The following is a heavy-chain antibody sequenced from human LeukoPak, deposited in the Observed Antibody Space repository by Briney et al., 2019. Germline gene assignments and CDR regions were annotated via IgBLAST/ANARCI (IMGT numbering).Heavy chain of an antibody. D-gene: IGHD1-26*01. Sequence: ASPKVSCTASGYTFSSSNINWGCQATGQRLEWIGWMNPNSGNTGYAQKVQGRVTMTSNTSKSTAYMELSSLRSEDTAVYYCARGLVGATSWGQGTLVAVSS. CDR1: GYTFSSSN. CDR3: ARGLVGATS. J-gene: IGHJ4*02. CDR2: MNPNSGNT. V-gene: IGHV1-8*01.